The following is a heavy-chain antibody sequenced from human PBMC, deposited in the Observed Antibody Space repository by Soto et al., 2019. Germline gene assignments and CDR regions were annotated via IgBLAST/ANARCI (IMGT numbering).Heavy chain of an antibody. CDR2: ISGSGGST. CDR3: ATPDTDYYDSSGYYTFDY. D-gene: IGHD3-22*01. Sequence: GGSLRLSCAASGFTFSSYAMSWVRQAPGKGLEWVSAISGSGGSTYYADSVKGRFTISRDNSKNTLYLQMNSLRAEDTAVYYCATPDTDYYDSSGYYTFDYWGQGTLVTVS. CDR1: GFTFSSYA. V-gene: IGHV3-23*01. J-gene: IGHJ4*02.